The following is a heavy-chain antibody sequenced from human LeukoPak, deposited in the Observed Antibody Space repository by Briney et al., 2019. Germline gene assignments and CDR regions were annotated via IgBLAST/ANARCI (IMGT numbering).Heavy chain of an antibody. V-gene: IGHV4-38-2*02. D-gene: IGHD6-13*01. CDR3: ARALESGYSSSWYYFDY. J-gene: IGHJ4*02. CDR1: GYSISSGYF. CDR2: IYHSGST. Sequence: SETLSLTCTVSGYSISSGYFWGWIRQPPGKGLEWIGSIYHSGSTYYNPSLKSRVTISVDTSKNQFSLKLSSVTAADTAVYYCARALESGYSSSWYYFDYWGQGTLVTVSS.